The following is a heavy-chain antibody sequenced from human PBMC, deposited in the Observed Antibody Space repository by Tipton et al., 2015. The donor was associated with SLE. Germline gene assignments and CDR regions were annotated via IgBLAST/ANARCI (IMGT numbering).Heavy chain of an antibody. CDR1: GGSLTNYY. CDR2: ICCGGST. J-gene: IGHJ4*02. CDR3: ARGHGIAAAGPFDY. V-gene: IGHV4-4*07. Sequence: TLSLTCTVSGGSLTNYYWGWVRQPAGKGLEWIGRICCGGSTMYNPPLDSRVSLSGDASKDQFSLKLSSVTAADTAVYYCARGHGIAAAGPFDYWGQRTLVTVSS. D-gene: IGHD6-13*01.